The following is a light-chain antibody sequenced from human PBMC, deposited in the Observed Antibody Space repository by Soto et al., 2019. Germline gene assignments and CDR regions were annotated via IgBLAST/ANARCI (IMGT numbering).Light chain of an antibody. CDR1: SSNIGSNT. Sequence: QSVLTQPPSASGTPGQRVTISCSGSSSNIGSNTVNWYQQLPGTAPKLLIYSNNQRPSGVPDRFSGSKSGTSAYLAISGLQSEYEADYYCAAWDDSLNGYVFGTGTKLTVL. CDR3: AAWDDSLNGYV. V-gene: IGLV1-44*01. CDR2: SNN. J-gene: IGLJ1*01.